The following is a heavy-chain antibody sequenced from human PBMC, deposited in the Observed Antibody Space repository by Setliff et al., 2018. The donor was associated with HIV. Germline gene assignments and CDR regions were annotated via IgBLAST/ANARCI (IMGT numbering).Heavy chain of an antibody. CDR3: ARDGGGHYQKYYQH. Sequence: AGGSLRLSCAASGFTFSDYFMAWVRQTPVKGLEWISYISNSSGHTVYADSVEGRFTISRDNAKNLLYLQMNSLTVEDTAVYYCARDGGGHYQKYYQHWGQGTQVTVSS. V-gene: IGHV3-11*05. CDR2: ISNSSGHT. CDR1: GFTFSDYF. D-gene: IGHD1-26*01. J-gene: IGHJ1*01.